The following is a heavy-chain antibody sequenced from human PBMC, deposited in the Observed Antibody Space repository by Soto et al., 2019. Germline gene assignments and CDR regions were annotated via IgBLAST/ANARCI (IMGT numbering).Heavy chain of an antibody. CDR3: ARPSTLLYGMDV. CDR2: INPNSGGT. V-gene: IGHV1-2*04. Sequence: ASVKVSCKASGYTFNGYYMHWVRQAPGQGLEWMGWINPNSGGTNYAQKFQGWVTMTRDTSISTAYMELSRLRSDDTAVYYCARPSTLLYGMDVWGQGTTVTVSS. J-gene: IGHJ6*02. CDR1: GYTFNGYY.